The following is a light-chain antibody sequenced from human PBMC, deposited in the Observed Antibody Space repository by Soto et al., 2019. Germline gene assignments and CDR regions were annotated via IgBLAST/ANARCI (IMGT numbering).Light chain of an antibody. CDR3: QQYYNWPPLT. CDR2: GPS. Sequence: EIVMTQSPGTLSVSPGERATLSCRSSQSVGDHLAWYQQKPGQVPKLLIYGPSSRATGIPARFSGSGSGTDFTLTITSLQSEDFAVYYCQQYYNWPPLTFGGGTRVEI. V-gene: IGKV3-15*01. CDR1: QSVGDH. J-gene: IGKJ4*01.